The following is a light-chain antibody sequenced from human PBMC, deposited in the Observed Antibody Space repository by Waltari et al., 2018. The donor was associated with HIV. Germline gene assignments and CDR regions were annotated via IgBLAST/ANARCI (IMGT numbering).Light chain of an antibody. CDR2: DVS. J-gene: IGLJ1*01. Sequence: QSALIQPASVSGSPGQSINISCTGTNSDVGGYNYVSWYQQDPGKAPILIIFDVSKRPSGRSDRISGSRSGNTASLTISGLQADDEADYYCCSYAGSSTYVFGTGTKVTVL. V-gene: IGLV2-23*02. CDR3: CSYAGSSTYV. CDR1: NSDVGGYNY.